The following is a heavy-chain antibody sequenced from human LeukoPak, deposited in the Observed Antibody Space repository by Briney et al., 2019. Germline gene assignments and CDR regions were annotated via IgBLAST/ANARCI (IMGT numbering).Heavy chain of an antibody. Sequence: ASVKVSCKASGYTFTSYDINWVRQATGQGLEWMGWMNPNSGNTGYAQKFQGRVTMTRNTSISTAYMELSSLRSEDTAVYYCARPPLYSSSLYYYIDVWGKGTTDTVSS. CDR1: GYTFTSYD. CDR2: MNPNSGNT. V-gene: IGHV1-8*01. J-gene: IGHJ6*03. CDR3: ARPPLYSSSLYYYIDV. D-gene: IGHD6-6*01.